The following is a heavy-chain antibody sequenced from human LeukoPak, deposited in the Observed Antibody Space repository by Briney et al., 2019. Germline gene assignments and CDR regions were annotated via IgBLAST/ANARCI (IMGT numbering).Heavy chain of an antibody. D-gene: IGHD2-21*01. CDR3: ACVVRGAFDI. V-gene: IGHV1-46*03. CDR2: INPSGGST. CDR1: GYTFTVYY. Sequence: GASVKVSCKASGYTFTVYYMHWVRKAPGQGLEWMGIINPSGGSTSYPQKFQGRVTMTRDTSTSTVYMELSSLRSEDTAVYYCACVVRGAFDIWGQGTLVTVSS. J-gene: IGHJ3*02.